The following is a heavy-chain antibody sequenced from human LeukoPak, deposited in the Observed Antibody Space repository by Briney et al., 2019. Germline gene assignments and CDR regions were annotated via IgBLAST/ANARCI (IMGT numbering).Heavy chain of an antibody. J-gene: IGHJ3*02. CDR3: ARGPSDSSGYYYEGDAFGI. CDR2: ITPNSGGT. Sequence: GASVKVSCKASGYTFTGYYMHWVRQAPGQGLEWMGWITPNSGGTNYGQKFQGRVTMTRDTSITIVYMELSRLRSDDTAVYYCARGPSDSSGYYYEGDAFGIWGQGTVVTVSS. CDR1: GYTFTGYY. D-gene: IGHD3-22*01. V-gene: IGHV1-2*02.